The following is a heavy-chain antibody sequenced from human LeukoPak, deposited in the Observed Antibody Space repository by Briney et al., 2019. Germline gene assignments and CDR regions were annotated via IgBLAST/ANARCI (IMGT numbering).Heavy chain of an antibody. D-gene: IGHD6-13*01. V-gene: IGHV3-48*01. CDR3: ARETRYSSSLSIEPINYYYYGMDV. J-gene: IGHJ6*02. Sequence: GGSLRLSCAASGFTFSSYSMNWVRQAPGKGLEWVSYISSSSSTIYYADSVKGRFTISRDNAKNSLYLQMNSLRAEDTAVYYCARETRYSSSLSIEPINYYYYGMDVWGQGTTVTVSS. CDR2: ISSSSSTI. CDR1: GFTFSSYS.